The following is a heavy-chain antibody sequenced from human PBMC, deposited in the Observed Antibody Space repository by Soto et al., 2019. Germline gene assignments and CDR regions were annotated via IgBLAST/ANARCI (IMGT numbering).Heavy chain of an antibody. CDR3: ARDQTEAVTRWFDP. Sequence: QVQLVESGGGVVQPGRSLRLSCAASGFTFSNFGMNWIRQAPGKGLEWVAVIWNDGSHKYLSDSVKGRFTISRDNSKNTLYLQMVGLRAEDTAVYYCARDQTEAVTRWFDPWGQGTPVTVSS. J-gene: IGHJ5*02. CDR1: GFTFSNFG. D-gene: IGHD4-4*01. V-gene: IGHV3-33*01. CDR2: IWNDGSHK.